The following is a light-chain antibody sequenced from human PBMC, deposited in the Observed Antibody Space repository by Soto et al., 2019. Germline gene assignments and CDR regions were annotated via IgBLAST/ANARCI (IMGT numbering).Light chain of an antibody. CDR2: AAS. J-gene: IGKJ4*01. V-gene: IGKV1-27*01. CDR1: QGISNY. Sequence: IQMTQSPSSLSASVADRVTITCRASQGISNYLAWYQQKPGKVPKLLIYAASTLRSGVPSRFSGSGSGTDFTLTISSLQPEDVATYYCQKYNSAPPTFGGGTKVEIK. CDR3: QKYNSAPPT.